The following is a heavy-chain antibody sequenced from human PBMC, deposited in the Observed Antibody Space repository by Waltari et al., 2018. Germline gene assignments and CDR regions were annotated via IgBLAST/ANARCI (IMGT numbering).Heavy chain of an antibody. J-gene: IGHJ3*02. CDR1: GDSISTNNYY. CDR3: ARNQRGWFDAFDI. V-gene: IGHV4-39*07. D-gene: IGHD6-19*01. Sequence: QLQLQESGPGLVEPSETLSLTCTASGDSISTNNYYWGWLRQPRGTGLQWIGSIHYIGDTYYSSSLKSRVIISVDTSNNQFSLRLTSVTAADTAIYFCARNQRGWFDAFDIWGQGTAVTVSS. CDR2: IHYIGDT.